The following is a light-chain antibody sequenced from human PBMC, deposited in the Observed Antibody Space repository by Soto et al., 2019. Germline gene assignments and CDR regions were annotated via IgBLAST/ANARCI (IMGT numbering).Light chain of an antibody. V-gene: IGLV4-69*01. Sequence: QLVLTQSPSASASLGAPVKLTCTLSSGHSSYAIAWHQQQPDKGPRYLMKLNSDGSHSKGDGIPDRFSGSSSGAERHLTISSLQSEDEADYYCQTWGTAIHDVVFGGGTKLTV. J-gene: IGLJ2*01. CDR1: SGHSSYA. CDR2: LNSDGSH. CDR3: QTWGTAIHDVV.